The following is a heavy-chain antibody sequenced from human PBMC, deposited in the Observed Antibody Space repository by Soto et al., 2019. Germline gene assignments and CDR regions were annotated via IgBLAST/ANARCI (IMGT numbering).Heavy chain of an antibody. V-gene: IGHV4-39*01. CDR1: GGSISSSSYY. J-gene: IGHJ4*02. CDR3: ARTSPPSIAACPYFDY. D-gene: IGHD6-6*01. CDR2: IYYSGST. Sequence: PSETLSLTCTVSGGSISSSSYYWGWIRQPPGKGLEWIGSIYYSGSTYYNPSLKSRVTISVDTSKNQFSLKLSSVTAADTAVYYCARTSPPSIAACPYFDYWGQGTLVTVSS.